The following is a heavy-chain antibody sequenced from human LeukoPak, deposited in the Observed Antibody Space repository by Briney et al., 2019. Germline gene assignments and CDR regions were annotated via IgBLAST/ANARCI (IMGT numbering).Heavy chain of an antibody. J-gene: IGHJ3*02. Sequence: GASVKVSCKASGYTFTGYCMHWVRQAPGQGLEWMGWINPNSGGTNYAQKFQGRVTMTRDTSISTAYMELSRLRSDDTAVYYCARAAAGLRAFDIWGQGTMVTVSS. CDR3: ARAAAGLRAFDI. V-gene: IGHV1-2*02. D-gene: IGHD2-15*01. CDR2: INPNSGGT. CDR1: GYTFTGYC.